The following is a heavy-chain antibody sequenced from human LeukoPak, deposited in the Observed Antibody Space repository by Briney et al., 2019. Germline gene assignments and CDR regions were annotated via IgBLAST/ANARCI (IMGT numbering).Heavy chain of an antibody. J-gene: IGHJ4*02. D-gene: IGHD4-23*01. V-gene: IGHV3-66*02. CDR2: IYSGGNT. Sequence: GGSLRLSCAASGFTVSNNYMNWVRQAPGKGLEGVSVIYSGGNTYYADSVKGRFTISRDNSKNTLHLQMNSLRVEGTAVFYCARDRDYGGKFGYWGQGTLVTVSS. CDR3: ARDRDYGGKFGY. CDR1: GFTVSNNY.